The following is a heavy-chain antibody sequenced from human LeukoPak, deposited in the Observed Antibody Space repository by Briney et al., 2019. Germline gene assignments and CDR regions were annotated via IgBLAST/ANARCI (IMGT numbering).Heavy chain of an antibody. CDR1: GYTFTGYY. CDR3: ARDRSLSGYYKVGFDY. Sequence: ASVKVSCKASGYTFTGYYMHWVRQAPGQGLEWMGWINPNSGGTNYAQKFQGRVTMTRDTSISTAYMELSRLRSDDTAVCYCARDRSLSGYYKVGFDYWGQGTLVTVSS. D-gene: IGHD3-22*01. V-gene: IGHV1-2*02. CDR2: INPNSGGT. J-gene: IGHJ4*02.